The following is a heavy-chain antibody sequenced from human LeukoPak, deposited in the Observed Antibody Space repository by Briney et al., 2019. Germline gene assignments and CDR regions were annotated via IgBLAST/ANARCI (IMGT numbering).Heavy chain of an antibody. CDR3: AGYYCSSGTCRKYLDY. D-gene: IGHD2-15*01. Sequence: PGGSLRLSCAASGFTFSSYEMNWVRQAPGKGLEWVSYISSSGSTIYYADSVKGRFTISRDNAKNSLYLQMNSLRAEDTAVYYCAGYYCSSGTCRKYLDYWGQGTLVTVSS. V-gene: IGHV3-48*03. CDR2: ISSSGSTI. J-gene: IGHJ4*02. CDR1: GFTFSSYE.